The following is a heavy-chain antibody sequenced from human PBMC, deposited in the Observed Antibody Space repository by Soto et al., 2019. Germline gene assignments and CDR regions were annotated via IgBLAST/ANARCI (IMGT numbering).Heavy chain of an antibody. J-gene: IGHJ2*01. CDR2: IYYSGST. V-gene: IGHV4-59*01. D-gene: IGHD7-27*01. CDR3: ARVGNWGFYWYFDL. CDR1: GGSISSYY. Sequence: SETLSLTCTVSGGSISSYYWSWIRQPPGKGLEWIGYIYYSGSTNYNPSLKSRVTISVDTSQNQFSLKLSSVTAADTAVYYCARVGNWGFYWYFDLWGRGTVVTVPQ.